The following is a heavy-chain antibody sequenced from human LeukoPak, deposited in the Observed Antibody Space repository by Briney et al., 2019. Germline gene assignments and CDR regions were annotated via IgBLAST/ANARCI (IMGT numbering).Heavy chain of an antibody. CDR3: TTDQPYDILTGYYFPHYYYMDV. V-gene: IGHV3-15*01. Sequence: PGGSLRLSCAASGFTFSNAWMSWVRQAPGKGLEWVGRIKSKTDGGTTDYAAPVKGRFTISRDDSKNTPYLQMNSLKTEDTAVYYCTTDQPYDILTGYYFPHYYYMDVWGKGTTVTVSS. CDR1: GFTFSNAW. J-gene: IGHJ6*03. D-gene: IGHD3-9*01. CDR2: IKSKTDGGTT.